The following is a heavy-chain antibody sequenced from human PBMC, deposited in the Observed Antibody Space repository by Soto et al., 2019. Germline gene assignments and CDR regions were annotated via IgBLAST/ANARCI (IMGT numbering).Heavy chain of an antibody. CDR3: AKLCSLGHPYYYGMDV. Sequence: PGGSLRLSCAASTFTFRDYYMSWIRQAPGKGPEWVSYISGGGTSIYYADSVKGRFSVSRDNAKTSLYLQMNSLRAEDTAVYYCAKLCSLGHPYYYGMDVWGPGTTVTVSS. CDR2: ISGGGTSI. V-gene: IGHV3-11*01. J-gene: IGHJ6*02. CDR1: TFTFRDYY. D-gene: IGHD2-21*01.